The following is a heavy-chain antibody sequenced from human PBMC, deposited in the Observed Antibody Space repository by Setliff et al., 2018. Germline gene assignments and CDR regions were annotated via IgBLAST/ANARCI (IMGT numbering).Heavy chain of an antibody. J-gene: IGHJ5*01. D-gene: IGHD1-26*01. CDR1: GGSITNYY. CDR2: ISHRGDT. Sequence: PSETLSLTCTVSGGSITNYYWSWIRQPPGKGLQWIGYISHRGDTNYDPSLRSRVAISVDTSKNQFSLRMTSVTAADTAVYYCARIGTPIVGTMEWFDPWGQGILVTVSS. CDR3: ARIGTPIVGTMEWFDP. V-gene: IGHV4-59*12.